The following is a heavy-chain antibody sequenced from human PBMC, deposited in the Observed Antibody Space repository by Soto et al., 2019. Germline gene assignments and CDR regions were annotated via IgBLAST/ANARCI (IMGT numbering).Heavy chain of an antibody. D-gene: IGHD3-10*01. CDR1: GFTFTGFW. Sequence: EVQLVDSGGGLVQPGGSLRLSCAASGFTFTGFWMAWVRQAPGKGLEWVANINQDGSQRYYMDSVKGRFTISRDNAEKSLYLQINSLRAEDTAVYYCPRTGDDYWGQGTLVTVSS. V-gene: IGHV3-7*01. CDR2: INQDGSQR. CDR3: PRTGDDY. J-gene: IGHJ4*02.